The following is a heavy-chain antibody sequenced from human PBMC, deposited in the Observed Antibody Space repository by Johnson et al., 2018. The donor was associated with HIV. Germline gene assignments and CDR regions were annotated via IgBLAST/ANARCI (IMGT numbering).Heavy chain of an antibody. Sequence: VQLVESGGGLIKPGGSLRLSCAASGVTFSNAWMSWVRQAPGKGLEWVGRIKSKTDGGTTDYAAPVKGRFTISRDDSKNKLYLQMKSLKTEDTAGYYCTTDANWNYGQGAFDVWGQGTTVTVSS. J-gene: IGHJ3*01. CDR2: IKSKTDGGTT. CDR3: TTDANWNYGQGAFDV. V-gene: IGHV3-15*01. D-gene: IGHD1-7*01. CDR1: GVTFSNAW.